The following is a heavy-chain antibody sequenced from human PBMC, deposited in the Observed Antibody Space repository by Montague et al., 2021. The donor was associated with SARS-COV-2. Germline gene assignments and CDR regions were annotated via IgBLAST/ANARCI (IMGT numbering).Heavy chain of an antibody. J-gene: IGHJ4*02. CDR2: IYYSGST. D-gene: IGHD3-22*01. CDR1: GGSISSSSYY. Sequence: SETLSLTCTVSGGSISSSSYYWGWIRQPPGKGLEWIGSIYYSGSTYYNPSLKSRVTISVDTSKNQFSLKLSSVTAADTAAYYCARHGKTRIAMMVVVIGYFDYWGQGTLVTVPS. V-gene: IGHV4-39*01. CDR3: ARHGKTRIAMMVVVIGYFDY.